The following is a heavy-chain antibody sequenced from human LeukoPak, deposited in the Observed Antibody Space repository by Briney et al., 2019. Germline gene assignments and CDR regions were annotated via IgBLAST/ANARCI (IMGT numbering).Heavy chain of an antibody. V-gene: IGHV4-34*01. CDR2: INHSGST. Sequence: SETLSLTCAVYGGSFSGYYWSWIRQPPGKGLEWIGEINHSGSTNYNPSLKSRVTISVDTSKNQFSLKLSSVTAADTAVYYCATGLNNYYDSSGYPNWFDPWCQGTLVIVSS. CDR1: GGSFSGYY. CDR3: ATGLNNYYDSSGYPNWFDP. J-gene: IGHJ5*02. D-gene: IGHD3-22*01.